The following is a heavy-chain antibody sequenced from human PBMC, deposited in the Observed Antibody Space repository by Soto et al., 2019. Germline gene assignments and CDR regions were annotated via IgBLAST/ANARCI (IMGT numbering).Heavy chain of an antibody. D-gene: IGHD6-6*01. CDR2: IGSSSTTI. CDR3: ARGGQARRAYYYSGMNV. CDR1: GFTFSTYG. V-gene: IGHV3-48*01. Sequence: EVQLVESGGGLVLPGGSLRLSSAASGFTFSTYGLSWVRQGRGKGLEWISYIGSSSTTIYYADSVKGRFTISRDNARNSLYLQMTSLSAEVTAVYYCARGGQARRAYYYSGMNVCGQGTTVTDSS. J-gene: IGHJ6*01.